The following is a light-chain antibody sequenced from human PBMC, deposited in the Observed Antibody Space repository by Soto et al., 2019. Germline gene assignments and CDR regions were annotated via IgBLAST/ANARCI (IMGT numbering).Light chain of an antibody. Sequence: QSLLTQPASVSGSPGQSITISCTGTSSDVGNYDLVSWYQQHPGKAPRLMIYEDTKRPSGVTYRFSGSKSGNTASLAISGLQAEDEADYYCCSYAGSSTYVFGTGTKSPS. CDR3: CSYAGSSTYV. J-gene: IGLJ1*01. V-gene: IGLV2-23*01. CDR2: EDT. CDR1: SSDVGNYDL.